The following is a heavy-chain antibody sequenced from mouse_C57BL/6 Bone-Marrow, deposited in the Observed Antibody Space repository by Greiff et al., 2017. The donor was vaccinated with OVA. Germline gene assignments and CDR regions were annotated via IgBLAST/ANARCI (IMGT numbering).Heavy chain of an antibody. Sequence: VQLQESGAELARPGASVKLSCKASGYTFTSYGISWVKQRTGQGLEWIGEIYPRSGNTYYTEKFKGKATLTADKSSSTAYMELRSLTSEDSAVYFCARKGTTVVAPDYWGQGTTLTVSS. D-gene: IGHD1-1*01. V-gene: IGHV1-81*01. CDR2: IYPRSGNT. CDR3: ARKGTTVVAPDY. J-gene: IGHJ2*01. CDR1: GYTFTSYG.